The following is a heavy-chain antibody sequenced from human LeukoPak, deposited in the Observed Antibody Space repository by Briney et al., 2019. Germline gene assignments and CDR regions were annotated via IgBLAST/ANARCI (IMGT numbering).Heavy chain of an antibody. Sequence: PGGSLRLSCAASGFTFSSYGMSWVRQAPGKGLEWVSFISGSGGSTYYADSVKGRFTISRDNSKNTLYLQMNSLRAEDTAIYYCAKDPNFYYCMDVWGKGTTVTISS. CDR2: ISGSGGST. V-gene: IGHV3-23*01. CDR3: AKDPNFYYCMDV. J-gene: IGHJ6*03. CDR1: GFTFSSYG.